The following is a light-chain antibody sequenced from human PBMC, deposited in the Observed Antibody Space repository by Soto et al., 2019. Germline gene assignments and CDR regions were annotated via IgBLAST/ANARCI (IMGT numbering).Light chain of an antibody. CDR1: QSVSSYY. Sequence: EIVLTQSPGTLSLSPGERATLSCRASQSVSSYYLAWYQQKPVQAPRLLIFGASNRAAGIPDRFSGSGSGTDFTLTISRLEPEDFAVYYCQHYGNSITFGGGTKVEIK. V-gene: IGKV3-20*01. CDR2: GAS. J-gene: IGKJ4*01. CDR3: QHYGNSIT.